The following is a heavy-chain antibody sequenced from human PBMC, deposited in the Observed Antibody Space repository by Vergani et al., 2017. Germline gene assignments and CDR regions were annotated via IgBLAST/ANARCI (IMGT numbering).Heavy chain of an antibody. J-gene: IGHJ4*02. Sequence: QVQLVQSGAEVKKPGSSVTVSCKASGGTFSSYAISWVRQAPGQGLEWMGGIIPIFGTANYAQKFQGRVTITADESTSTAYMGLSSMRSEDTAVYYCAGVRPRYYDSSGYYLFDYWGQGTLVTVSS. D-gene: IGHD3-22*01. CDR2: IIPIFGTA. CDR1: GGTFSSYA. CDR3: AGVRPRYYDSSGYYLFDY. V-gene: IGHV1-69*01.